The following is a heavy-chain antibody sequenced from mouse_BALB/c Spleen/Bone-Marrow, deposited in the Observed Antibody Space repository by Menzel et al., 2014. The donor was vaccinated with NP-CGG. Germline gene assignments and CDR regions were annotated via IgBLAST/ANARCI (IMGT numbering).Heavy chain of an antibody. Sequence: VQLKDSGAELVKPGASVKLSCTASGFNIKDTYMHWVMQRPEQGLEWIGRIDPANGNTEYDPKFQGKATITADTSSNTACLQLSSLTCEDTAVYYCARYRYYGSSYAMDYWGQGTSVPVSS. J-gene: IGHJ4*01. V-gene: IGHV14-3*02. CDR2: IDPANGNT. CDR1: GFNIKDTY. CDR3: ARYRYYGSSYAMDY. D-gene: IGHD1-1*01.